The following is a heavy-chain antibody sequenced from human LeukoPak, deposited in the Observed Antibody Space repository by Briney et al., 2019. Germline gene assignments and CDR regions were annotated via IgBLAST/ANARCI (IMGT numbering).Heavy chain of an antibody. CDR1: GGSISNYY. J-gene: IGHJ3*02. CDR2: IYNIGST. D-gene: IGHD3-10*01. V-gene: IGHV4-59*01. Sequence: PSETLSLTCTVSGGSISNYYWSWLRQPPGKGLEWIGYIYNIGSTDYNPSLNSRVTISVDTSKNEFSLRLTSVTAADAAVYHCVRRVRGVTTDAFDIWGQGTVVTVSS. CDR3: VRRVRGVTTDAFDI.